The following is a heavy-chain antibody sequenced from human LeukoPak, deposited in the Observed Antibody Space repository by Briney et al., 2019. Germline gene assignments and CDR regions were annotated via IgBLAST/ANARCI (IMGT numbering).Heavy chain of an antibody. CDR2: INPDSGNI. V-gene: IGHV1-2*02. CDR1: GYILTDYR. J-gene: IGHJ6*03. Sequence: ASVKVSCKASGYILTDYRIHWVRQAPGQGPEWMGWINPDSGNIHSAQKFQGRVTMTRDTSTSTAYMELSSLGYEDTAVYYCSRAITIRDMDVEGKGSWITVSS. CDR3: SRAITIRDMDV. D-gene: IGHD3-3*01.